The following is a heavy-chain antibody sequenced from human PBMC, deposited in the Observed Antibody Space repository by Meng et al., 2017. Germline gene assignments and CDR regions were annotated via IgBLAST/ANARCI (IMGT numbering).Heavy chain of an antibody. V-gene: IGHV3-23*01. CDR1: GFTFTNYA. D-gene: IGHD1-26*01. CDR3: AKGDSGSFVHFDY. Sequence: GESLKISCEASGFTFTNYAMSWVRQAPGKGLEWVSVISGSGGSTNYADSVKGRFTISRDNSKNALYLQMNSLRGEDTAVYYCAKGDSGSFVHFDYLGKGNIVTVSS. J-gene: IGHJ4*02. CDR2: ISGSGGST.